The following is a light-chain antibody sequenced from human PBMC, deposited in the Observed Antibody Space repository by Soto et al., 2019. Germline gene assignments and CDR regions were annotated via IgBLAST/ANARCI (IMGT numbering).Light chain of an antibody. CDR2: GSS. V-gene: IGKV3-20*01. CDR1: QSISSSY. CDR3: HHHGSAPAWT. J-gene: IGKJ1*01. Sequence: EILLTQSPATLSLFAGERATLSCRASQSISSSYLGWYQQQPGQANRLLIYGSSRRATGIPDRFSGAGCATDFNLTISRMEPEDFAVYYCHHHGSAPAWTFGQGTKVEIK.